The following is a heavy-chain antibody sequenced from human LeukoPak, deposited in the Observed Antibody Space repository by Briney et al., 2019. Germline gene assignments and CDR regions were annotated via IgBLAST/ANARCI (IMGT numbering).Heavy chain of an antibody. J-gene: IGHJ4*02. CDR2: ISGSGGST. Sequence: GGCLRLSCAASGFTFSSYAMSWVRQAPGKGMEWVSAISGSGGSTYYADSVKGRFTISRDNSKNTLYLQMNSLRAEDTAVYYCAKLVGYSYGYFDYWGQGTLVTVSS. D-gene: IGHD5-18*01. CDR3: AKLVGYSYGYFDY. V-gene: IGHV3-23*01. CDR1: GFTFSSYA.